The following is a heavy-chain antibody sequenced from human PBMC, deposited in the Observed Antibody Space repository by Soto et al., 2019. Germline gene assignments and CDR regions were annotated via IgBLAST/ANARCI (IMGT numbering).Heavy chain of an antibody. Sequence: EVQLVESGGGLVQPGGSLRLSCVDSGFTFSRYWMRRVRQAPEKGLEWVGNIKQDGSEENYVDSVKGRFTISRDNAKNSMYLQMNSLRAEDTAVYYWARIASSGRGWDVWGQGTTVVVSS. V-gene: IGHV3-7*01. CDR2: IKQDGSEE. CDR1: GFTFSRYW. J-gene: IGHJ6*02. CDR3: ARIASSGRGWDV. D-gene: IGHD3-10*01.